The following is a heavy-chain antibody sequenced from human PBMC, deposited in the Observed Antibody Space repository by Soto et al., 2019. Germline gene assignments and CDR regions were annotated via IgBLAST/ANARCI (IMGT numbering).Heavy chain of an antibody. CDR3: ASSASIYCSGGSCSYYDMDV. Sequence: QVQLVQSGAEVKKPGASVKVSCKASGYTFNSYGISWVRQAPGQGLEWMGWISAYKGNTNYAQKLQGRVTMITDTSTSTVYMELSSLRSDDTAVYYCASSASIYCSGGSCSYYDMDVWGQGTTVIVSS. V-gene: IGHV1-18*01. CDR1: GYTFNSYG. J-gene: IGHJ6*02. CDR2: ISAYKGNT. D-gene: IGHD2-15*01.